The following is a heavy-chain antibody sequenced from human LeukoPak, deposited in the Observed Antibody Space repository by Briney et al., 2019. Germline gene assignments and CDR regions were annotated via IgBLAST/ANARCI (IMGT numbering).Heavy chain of an antibody. CDR1: GGSISSYY. CDR3: ARAIKWEPFVY. J-gene: IGHJ4*02. V-gene: IGHV4-59*01. CDR2: IYYSGST. D-gene: IGHD1-26*01. Sequence: PSETLSLTCTVSGGSISSYYWSWIRQPPGKGLEWIGYIYYSGSTNYNPSLKSRVTISVDTSKNQFSLKLSSVTAADTAVYYCARAIKWEPFVYWGQGTLVTVSS.